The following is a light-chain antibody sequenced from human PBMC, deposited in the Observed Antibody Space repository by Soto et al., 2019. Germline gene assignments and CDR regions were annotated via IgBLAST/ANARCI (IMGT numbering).Light chain of an antibody. J-gene: IGLJ2*01. CDR2: DVN. Sequence: QSALTQPASVSGSPGQSITLSCTGTSSDIGGYDYVYWYQRLPGKAPKLIIYDVNNRPTGVSNRFSGSKSGTTASLTISGHQAEDEADYYCTSYASGISHVVFGGGTKLTVL. V-gene: IGLV2-14*01. CDR1: SSDIGGYDY. CDR3: TSYASGISHVV.